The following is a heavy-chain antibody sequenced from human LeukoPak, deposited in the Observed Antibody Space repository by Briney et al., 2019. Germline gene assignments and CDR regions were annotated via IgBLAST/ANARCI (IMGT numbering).Heavy chain of an antibody. V-gene: IGHV4-34*01. CDR3: ARLRDWFDP. J-gene: IGHJ5*02. CDR1: GGSF. Sequence: SETLSLTCAVYGGSFGKGLEWIGEINHSGSTNYNPSLKSRVTISVDTSKNQFSLKLSSVTAADTAVYYCARLRDWFDPWGQGTLVTVSS. CDR2: INHSGST.